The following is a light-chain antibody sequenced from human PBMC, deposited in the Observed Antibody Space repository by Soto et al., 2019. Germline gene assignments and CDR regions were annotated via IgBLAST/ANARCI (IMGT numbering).Light chain of an antibody. CDR3: QQYSSYWT. V-gene: IGKV1-5*02. J-gene: IGKJ1*01. Sequence: DIQMTQSPSTLLPSVGDRVTIICGASQSIIRWLAGYQQKPGKAPKLLIHDATSLESGVPSRFSGSGSGTEFTLTISSLQPDDFATYYCQQYSSYWTFAQGTKVEIK. CDR2: DAT. CDR1: QSIIRW.